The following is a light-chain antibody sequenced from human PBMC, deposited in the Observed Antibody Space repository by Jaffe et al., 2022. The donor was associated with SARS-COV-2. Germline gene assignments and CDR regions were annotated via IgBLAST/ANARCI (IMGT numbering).Light chain of an antibody. J-gene: IGKJ2*01. CDR3: QQYYNTPYT. Sequence: DIVMTQSPDSLAMSLGERATINCKSSQSILYSSNNKNYLAWYQQKPGQPPKLLIYWASTRESGVPDRFSGSGSGTGFTLTISSLQAEDVAVYYCQQYYNTPYTFGQGTKLEIK. V-gene: IGKV4-1*01. CDR2: WAS. CDR1: QSILYSSNNKNY.